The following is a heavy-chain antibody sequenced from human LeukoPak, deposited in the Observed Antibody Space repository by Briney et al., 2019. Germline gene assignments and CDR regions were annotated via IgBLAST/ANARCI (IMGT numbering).Heavy chain of an antibody. J-gene: IGHJ4*02. CDR1: GFTFTSSA. CDR3: AAGAHMTGTSFDY. D-gene: IGHD1-20*01. V-gene: IGHV1-58*01. CDR2: IVVGSGNT. Sequence: ASVRVSCKASGFTFTSSAVQWVRQARGQRLEWIGWIVVGSGNTNYAQKFQERVTITRDMSTSTAYMELSSLRSEDTAVYYCAAGAHMTGTSFDYWGQGTLVTVSS.